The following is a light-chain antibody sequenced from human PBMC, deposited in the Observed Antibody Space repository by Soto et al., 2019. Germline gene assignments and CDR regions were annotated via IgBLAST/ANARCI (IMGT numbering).Light chain of an antibody. CDR1: SSGIGGYNF. J-gene: IGLJ2*01. CDR2: EVS. CDR3: GAWAGSHNIGV. V-gene: IGLV2-8*01. Sequence: QSVLTQPPSASGTPGQSVTISCIGTSSGIGGYNFDYWYQQHPGKAPLLMFYEVSKRPSGVPDRFSGSKSGNTASLAVSGLQAEDEADYYCGAWAGSHNIGVFGGGTKLTVL.